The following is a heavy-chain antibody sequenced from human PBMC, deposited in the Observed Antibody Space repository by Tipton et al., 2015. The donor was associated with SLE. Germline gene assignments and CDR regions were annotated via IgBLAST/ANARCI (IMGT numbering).Heavy chain of an antibody. CDR3: ARDLPDTAEYFQH. CDR1: GGSISSSSYY. V-gene: IGHV4-39*07. J-gene: IGHJ1*01. D-gene: IGHD3-9*01. Sequence: LRLSCTVSGGSISSSSYYWGWIRQPPGKGLEWVGSISYSGSTYYSPSLKSRVTISVDTSKNQFSLKLSSVTAADTAVYYCARDLPDTAEYFQHWGQGTLVTVSS. CDR2: ISYSGST.